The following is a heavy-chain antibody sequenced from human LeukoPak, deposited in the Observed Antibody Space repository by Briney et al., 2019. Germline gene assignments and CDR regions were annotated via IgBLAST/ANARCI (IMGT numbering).Heavy chain of an antibody. CDR3: VRVLAGSSTRCSDY. D-gene: IGHD2-2*01. J-gene: IGHJ4*02. CDR2: ISNSGTTT. Sequence: AGSLRLSCAASGFTFSSYEMNWVRQAPGKGLEWVAYISNSGTTTYYADSVKGRFTFSRDNANNSLHRQMSSPRVEDTAFYYCVRVLAGSSTRCSDYWGQGNLVTVSS. V-gene: IGHV3-48*03. CDR1: GFTFSSYE.